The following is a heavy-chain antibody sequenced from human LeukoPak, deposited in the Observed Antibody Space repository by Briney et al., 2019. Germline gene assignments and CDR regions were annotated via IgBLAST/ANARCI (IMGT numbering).Heavy chain of an antibody. Sequence: PGGSLRLSYTASGFALSSYAMAWVRQAPGKGLEWLSYISSSSKINYADSVKGRFTISRDNAKNSLYLQMISLRDEDTAVYYCARSANPGVHDFDPWGQGTLVTVSS. V-gene: IGHV3-48*02. CDR3: ARSANPGVHDFDP. J-gene: IGHJ5*02. CDR1: GFALSSYA. D-gene: IGHD6-6*01. CDR2: ISSSSKI.